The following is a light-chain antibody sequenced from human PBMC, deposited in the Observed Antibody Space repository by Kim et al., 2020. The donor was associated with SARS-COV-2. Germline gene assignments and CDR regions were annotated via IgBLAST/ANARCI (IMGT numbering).Light chain of an antibody. CDR2: KDS. CDR1: ALPKQY. V-gene: IGLV3-25*03. Sequence: PGQPARITCSEDALPKQYAYWYQQKPGQAPVLVLYKDSERPSGIPERFSGSSSGTTVTLTISGVQADDEADYYCQSADSSGTYWVFGGGTQLTVL. CDR3: QSADSSGTYWV. J-gene: IGLJ3*02.